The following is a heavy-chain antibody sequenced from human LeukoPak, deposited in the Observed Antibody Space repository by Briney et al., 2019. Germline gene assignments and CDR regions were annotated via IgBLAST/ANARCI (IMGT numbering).Heavy chain of an antibody. CDR2: ISYDGSNK. V-gene: IGHV3-30*18. D-gene: IGHD3-3*01. J-gene: IGHJ6*02. Sequence: QTGGSLRLSRAASGFTFSSYGMHWVRQAPGKGLEWVAVISYDGSNKYYADSVKGRFTISRDNSKNTLYLQMNSLRAEDTAVYYCAKGAYDFWSGYHEYYYYGMDVWGQGTTVTVSS. CDR3: AKGAYDFWSGYHEYYYYGMDV. CDR1: GFTFSSYG.